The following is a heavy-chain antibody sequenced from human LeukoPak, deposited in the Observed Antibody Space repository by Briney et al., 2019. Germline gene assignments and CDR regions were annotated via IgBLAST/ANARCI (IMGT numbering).Heavy chain of an antibody. CDR1: GFIFSNYS. Sequence: GGSLRLSCAASGFIFSNYSMNWVRQAPGKGLEWVSSITSSSSYMYYADSVKGRFTISRDNAKNSLYLQMNSLRAEDTAVYYCARYRERYYYYMDVWGKGTTVTV. J-gene: IGHJ6*03. CDR3: ARYRERYYYYMDV. V-gene: IGHV3-21*01. D-gene: IGHD3-16*02. CDR2: ITSSSSYM.